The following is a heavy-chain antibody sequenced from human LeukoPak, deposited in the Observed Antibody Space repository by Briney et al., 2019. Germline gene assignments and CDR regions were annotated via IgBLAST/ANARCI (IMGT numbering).Heavy chain of an antibody. D-gene: IGHD2-8*01. CDR3: ARGPYCTNGACYRVMDV. V-gene: IGHV4-34*01. Sequence: PSETLSLTCAVYGGSFSGYYWSWICQPPGKGLEWIGEINHSGSTNYNPSLKSRVTISVDTSKNQFSLKLSSVTAADTAVYYCARGPYCTNGACYRVMDVWGKGTTVTVSS. J-gene: IGHJ6*03. CDR2: INHSGST. CDR1: GGSFSGYY.